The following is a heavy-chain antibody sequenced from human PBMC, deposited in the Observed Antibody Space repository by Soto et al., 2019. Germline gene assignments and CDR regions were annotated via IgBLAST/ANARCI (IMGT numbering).Heavy chain of an antibody. CDR2: IYYSGST. CDR1: GGSISSSSYY. Sequence: PSETLSLTCTVSGGSISSSSYYWGWIRQPPGKGLEWIGSIYYSGSTYYNPSLKSRVTISVDTSKNQFSLKLSSVTAADTAVYYCARKPVAGMVYANNWFDPWGQGTLVTVS. V-gene: IGHV4-39*01. J-gene: IGHJ5*02. D-gene: IGHD2-8*01. CDR3: ARKPVAGMVYANNWFDP.